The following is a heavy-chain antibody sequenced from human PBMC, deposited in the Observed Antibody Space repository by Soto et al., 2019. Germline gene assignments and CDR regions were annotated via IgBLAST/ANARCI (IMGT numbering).Heavy chain of an antibody. CDR1: GGAISSSNW. V-gene: IGHV4-4*02. CDR2: IYHSGST. D-gene: IGHD4-17*01. Sequence: SETLSLTCAVSGGAISSSNWWSWVRQPPGKGLEWIGEIYHSGSTNYNPSLKSRVTISVDKSKNQFSLKLSSVTAADTAVYYCARVGLPRVAFDIWGQGTMVTVSS. CDR3: ARVGLPRVAFDI. J-gene: IGHJ3*02.